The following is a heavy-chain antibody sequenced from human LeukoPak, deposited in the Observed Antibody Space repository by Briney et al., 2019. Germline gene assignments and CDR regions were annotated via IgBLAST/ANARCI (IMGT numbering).Heavy chain of an antibody. CDR3: ARRDPWDYYGSGSYSYFDY. V-gene: IGHV3-7*01. J-gene: IGHJ4*02. CDR2: IKQDGSEK. CDR1: GFTFSSYW. Sequence: GGSLRLSCAASGFTFSSYWMSWARQAPGKGLEWVANIKQDGSEKYYVDSVKGRFTISRDNAKNSLYLQMNSLRAEDTAVYYCARRDPWDYYGSGSYSYFDYWGQGTLVTVSS. D-gene: IGHD3-10*01.